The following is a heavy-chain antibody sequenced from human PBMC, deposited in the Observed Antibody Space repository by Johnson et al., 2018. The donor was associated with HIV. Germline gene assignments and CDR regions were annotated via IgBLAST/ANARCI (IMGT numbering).Heavy chain of an antibody. Sequence: MLLVESGGGVVRPGGSLRLSCAASGFTFDDYGMSWVRQAPGKGLEWFSGINWNGGSTGYADSLKGRFTISRDNAKNTLYLQMNSLRAEDTAVYYCAREFGDLRAFDIWGQGTMVTVSS. J-gene: IGHJ3*02. V-gene: IGHV3-20*04. CDR2: INWNGGST. CDR3: AREFGDLRAFDI. D-gene: IGHD3-16*01. CDR1: GFTFDDYG.